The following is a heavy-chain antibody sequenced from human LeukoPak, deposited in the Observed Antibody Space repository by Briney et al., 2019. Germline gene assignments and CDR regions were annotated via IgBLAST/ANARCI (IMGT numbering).Heavy chain of an antibody. CDR3: ARDPDMSSYGLVGWFDP. Sequence: ASVKVSCKASGYTFTGYYMHWVRQAPGQGLEWMGWINPNSGGTNYAQKFQGRVTMTRDTSISTAYMELSRLRSDDTAVYYCARDPDMSSYGLVGWFDPWGQGTLVTVSS. CDR2: INPNSGGT. D-gene: IGHD5-18*01. J-gene: IGHJ5*02. V-gene: IGHV1-2*02. CDR1: GYTFTGYY.